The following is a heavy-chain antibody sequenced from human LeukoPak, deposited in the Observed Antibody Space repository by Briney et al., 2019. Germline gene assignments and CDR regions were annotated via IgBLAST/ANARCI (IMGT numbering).Heavy chain of an antibody. CDR2: ISGSGGST. CDR1: GFTFSSYA. CDR3: ARDIVVVPAASRGHFYAFVI. J-gene: IGHJ3*02. Sequence: PGGSLRLSCAASGFTFSSYAMRWVRQAPGKGLEWVSAISGSGGSTYYADSVKGRFTISRDNSENTLYLQMNSLRAEDTAVYYCARDIVVVPAASRGHFYAFVIWGEGTTGTVSS. V-gene: IGHV3-23*01. D-gene: IGHD2-2*01.